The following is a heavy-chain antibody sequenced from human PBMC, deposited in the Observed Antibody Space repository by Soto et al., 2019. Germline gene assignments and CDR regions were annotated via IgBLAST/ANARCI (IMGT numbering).Heavy chain of an antibody. CDR2: ISGSGGST. J-gene: IGHJ4*02. Sequence: GGSLRLSCAASGFTFSSYAMSWVRQAPGKGLEWVSAISGSGGSTYYADSVKGRFTISRDNSKNTLYLQMNSLRAEDTAVYYCAKDREEYSSGWYIDYWGQGTLVTVSS. V-gene: IGHV3-23*01. D-gene: IGHD6-19*01. CDR1: GFTFSSYA. CDR3: AKDREEYSSGWYIDY.